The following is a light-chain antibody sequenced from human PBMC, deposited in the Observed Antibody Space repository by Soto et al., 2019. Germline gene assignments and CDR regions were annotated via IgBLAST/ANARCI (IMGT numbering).Light chain of an antibody. CDR2: GAS. V-gene: IGKV3-20*01. J-gene: IGKJ1*01. CDR3: QQYGRA. Sequence: EIVLAQSPGILSLSPGERATLSCRASQSVSNDFLAWYQQKPGQAPRLLIYGASTRATDVPDRFSGSGSGADFTLSISRLEPEDFAVYYCQQYGRAFGQGTRWIS. CDR1: QSVSNDF.